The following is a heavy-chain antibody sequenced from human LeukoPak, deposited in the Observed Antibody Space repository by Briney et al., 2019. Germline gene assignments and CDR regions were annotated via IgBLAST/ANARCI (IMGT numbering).Heavy chain of an antibody. CDR1: GFSLSNYS. V-gene: IGHV3-48*01. Sequence: PGGSLRLSCAASGFSLSNYSMNWVRQAPGKGLEWVSYISSRSTTIYYADSVKGRFTISRDNAKNSLYLQMNSLRAEDTAVYYCARGGTGWERSDYWGQGTLVTVSS. D-gene: IGHD6-19*01. CDR3: ARGGTGWERSDY. CDR2: ISSRSTTI. J-gene: IGHJ4*02.